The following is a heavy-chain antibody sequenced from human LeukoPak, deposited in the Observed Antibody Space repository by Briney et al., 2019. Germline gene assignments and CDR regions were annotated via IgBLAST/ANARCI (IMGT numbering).Heavy chain of an antibody. V-gene: IGHV3-66*02. Sequence: GGSLRLSCAASGFTVSSNYMSWVHQAPGKGLEWVSVIYSGGSTYYADSVKGRFTISRDNSKNTLYLQMNSLRAEDTAVYYCARTVYGSFDYWGQGTLVTVSS. CDR1: GFTVSSNY. CDR2: IYSGGST. D-gene: IGHD3-10*01. CDR3: ARTVYGSFDY. J-gene: IGHJ4*02.